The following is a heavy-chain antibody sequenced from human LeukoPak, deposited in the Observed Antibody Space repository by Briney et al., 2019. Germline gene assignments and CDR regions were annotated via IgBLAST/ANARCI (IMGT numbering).Heavy chain of an antibody. V-gene: IGHV4-59*01. J-gene: IGHJ3*02. Sequence: PSETLSLTCTVSGGSISNNYWSWIRQPPGKGLEWIAFIHDTGRIRYNPSLQSRVTISRDTSTSHFSLKLSSLRAADTAVYYCARLLDYDDSGDPDTFDIWGQGTMVTVS. D-gene: IGHD3-22*01. CDR3: ARLLDYDDSGDPDTFDI. CDR2: IHDTGRI. CDR1: GGSISNNY.